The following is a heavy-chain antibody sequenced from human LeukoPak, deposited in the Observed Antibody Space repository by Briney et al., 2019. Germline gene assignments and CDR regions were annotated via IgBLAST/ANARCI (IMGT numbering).Heavy chain of an antibody. CDR3: ARPVCTTTTCYGYYFDY. Sequence: GESLKISCKGSGYSFISYWIGWVRQMPGEGLEWMGIIYPGDSDTRYGPSFQGQVTISADKSISTAYLQWNSLKASDTAMYYCARPVCTTTTCYGYYFDYWGQGTLVTVSS. D-gene: IGHD2-2*01. CDR2: IYPGDSDT. CDR1: GYSFISYW. V-gene: IGHV5-51*01. J-gene: IGHJ4*02.